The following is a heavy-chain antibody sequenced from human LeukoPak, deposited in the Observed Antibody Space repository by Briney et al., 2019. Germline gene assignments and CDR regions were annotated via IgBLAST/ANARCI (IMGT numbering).Heavy chain of an antibody. CDR2: IYYSGST. CDR3: ARLEWELNFDY. CDR1: GGSISTYY. J-gene: IGHJ4*02. D-gene: IGHD1-26*01. V-gene: IGHV4-59*08. Sequence: KPSETLSLTCTVSGGSISTYYWNWIQQSPGKGLEWIGNIYYSGSTNYNPSLKSRVTISVDTSKNQFSLKLSSVTAADTAVYYCARLEWELNFDYWGQGTLVTVSS.